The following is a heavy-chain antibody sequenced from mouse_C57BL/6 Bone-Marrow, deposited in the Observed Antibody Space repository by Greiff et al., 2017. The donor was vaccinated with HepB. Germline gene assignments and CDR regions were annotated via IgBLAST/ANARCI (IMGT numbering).Heavy chain of an antibody. CDR1: GFTFSDYG. J-gene: IGHJ3*01. V-gene: IGHV5-17*01. CDR2: ISSGSSTI. CDR3: ARVYPRFAY. D-gene: IGHD2-3*01. Sequence: EVMLVESGGGLVKPGGSLKLSCAASGFTFSDYGMHWVRQAPEKGLEWVAYISSGSSTIYYADTVKGRFTISRDNAKNTLFLQMTSLRSEDTAMYYCARVYPRFAYWGQGTLVTVSA.